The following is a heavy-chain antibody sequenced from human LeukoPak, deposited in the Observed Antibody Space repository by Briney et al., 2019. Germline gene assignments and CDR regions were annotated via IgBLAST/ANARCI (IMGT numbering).Heavy chain of an antibody. CDR1: GGSISSYY. J-gene: IGHJ3*02. V-gene: IGHV4-38-2*02. CDR3: AGILPGEDDAFDI. Sequence: SETLSLTCTVSGGSISSYYWGWIRQPPGKGLEWIGSIYHSGSTYYNPSLKSRVTISVDTSKNQFSLKLSSVTAADTAVYYCAGILPGEDDAFDIWGQGTMVTVSS. D-gene: IGHD3-10*01. CDR2: IYHSGST.